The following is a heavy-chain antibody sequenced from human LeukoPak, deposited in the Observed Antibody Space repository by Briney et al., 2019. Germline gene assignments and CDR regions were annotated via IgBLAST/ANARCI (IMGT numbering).Heavy chain of an antibody. D-gene: IGHD5-12*01. V-gene: IGHV3-7*01. CDR1: GFTFSSSW. CDR3: ARELGGYRDFDY. CDR2: IKQDGSEK. J-gene: IGHJ4*02. Sequence: GGSLRLSCAPSGFTFSSSWMSWVRQAPGKGLEWVANIKQDGSEKYYVDSVKGRFTISRDNAKNSLYLQMNSLRAEDTAVYYCARELGGYRDFDYWGQGTLVTVSS.